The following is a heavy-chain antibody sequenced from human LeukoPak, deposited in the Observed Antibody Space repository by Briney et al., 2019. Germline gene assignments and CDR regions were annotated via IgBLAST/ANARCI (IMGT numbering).Heavy chain of an antibody. D-gene: IGHD2-15*01. CDR2: IIPIFGTA. CDR1: GYTLTELS. CDR3: ARGNYCSGGSCYSGPLEN. J-gene: IGHJ4*02. V-gene: IGHV1-69*13. Sequence: ASVNVSCKVSGYTLTELSMHWVRQAPGQGLEWMGGIIPIFGTANYAQKFQGRVTITADESTSTAYMELSSLRSEDTAVYYCARGNYCSGGSCYSGPLENWGQGTLVTVSS.